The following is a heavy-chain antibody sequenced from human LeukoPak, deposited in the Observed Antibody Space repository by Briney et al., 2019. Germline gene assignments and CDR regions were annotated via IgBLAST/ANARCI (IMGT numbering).Heavy chain of an antibody. CDR1: GFTFSSYS. Sequence: GGSLRLSCAASGFTFSSYSMNWVRQAPGKGLEWVSSISSSSSYIYYADSVKGRFTISRDNAKNSLYLQMNSLRAEDTAVYYCARVSNYDFWSGYYRAYAFDFWGQGTMVTVSS. CDR3: ARVSNYDFWSGYYRAYAFDF. D-gene: IGHD3-3*01. J-gene: IGHJ3*01. CDR2: ISSSSSYI. V-gene: IGHV3-21*01.